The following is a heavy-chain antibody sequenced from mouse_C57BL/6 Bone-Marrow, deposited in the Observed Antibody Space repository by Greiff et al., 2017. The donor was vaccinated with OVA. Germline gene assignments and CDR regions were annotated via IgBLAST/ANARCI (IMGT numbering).Heavy chain of an antibody. D-gene: IGHD1-1*01. Sequence: QVQLQQPGTELVKPGASVKLSCKASGYTFTSYWMHWVKQRPGQGLEWIGNINPSNGGTNYNEKFKSKATLTVDKSSSTAYMQPSSLTSEDSAVYYGARSLIYGSSYGYYLDYWGQGTTLTVSS. CDR1: GYTFTSYW. V-gene: IGHV1-53*01. CDR3: ARSLIYGSSYGYYLDY. CDR2: INPSNGGT. J-gene: IGHJ2*01.